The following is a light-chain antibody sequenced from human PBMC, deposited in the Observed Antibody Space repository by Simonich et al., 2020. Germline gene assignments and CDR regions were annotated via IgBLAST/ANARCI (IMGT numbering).Light chain of an antibody. CDR1: QSVLYSSKNKNY. V-gene: IGKV4-1*01. J-gene: IGKJ5*01. Sequence: DIVMTQSPDSLAVSLGEGATINCKSSQSVLYSSKNKNYLAWYQQKPGQPPKLLIYWASTRESGVPDRFSGSGSGTDFTLTISSLQAEDVAVYYCQQYYSTPPITFGQGTRLEIK. CDR3: QQYYSTPPIT. CDR2: WAS.